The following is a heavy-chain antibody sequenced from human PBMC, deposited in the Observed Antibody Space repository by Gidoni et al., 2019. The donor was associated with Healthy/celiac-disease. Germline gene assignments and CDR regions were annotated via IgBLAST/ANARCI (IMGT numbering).Heavy chain of an antibody. CDR3: ASIATGYFPI. CDR2: INPNSGGT. D-gene: IGHD3-9*01. V-gene: IGHV1-2*02. Sequence: PGQGLEWMGWINPNSGGTNYAQKFQGRVTMTRDTSISTAYMELSRLRSDDTAVYYCASIATGYFPIWGQGTLVTVSS. J-gene: IGHJ4*02.